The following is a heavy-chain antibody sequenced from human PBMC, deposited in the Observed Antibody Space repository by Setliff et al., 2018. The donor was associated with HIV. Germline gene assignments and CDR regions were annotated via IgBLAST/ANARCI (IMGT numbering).Heavy chain of an antibody. CDR2: INPNSGDT. V-gene: IGHV1-2*02. CDR1: GYTFTDYY. CDR3: ARGSGYVIDY. J-gene: IGHJ4*02. D-gene: IGHD3-22*01. Sequence: AAVKVSCKASGYTFTDYYIHWVRQAPGQGLEWMAWINPNSGDTTYSQNFHGRVTVTRDTSITTASMELSRQRSDDTAVYYCARGSGYVIDYWGQGTLVTVSS.